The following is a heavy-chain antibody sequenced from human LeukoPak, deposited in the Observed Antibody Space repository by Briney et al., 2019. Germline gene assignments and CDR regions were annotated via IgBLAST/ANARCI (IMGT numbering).Heavy chain of an antibody. D-gene: IGHD2-2*01. J-gene: IGHJ4*02. CDR1: GFTSSSYD. Sequence: PGGSLRLSCAASGFTSSSYDMHWVRQATGKGLEWVSGIGTAGDTYYPGSVKGRFTISRENAKNSLYLQMNSLRAGDTAVYYCYAHCSSTSCYVGGYWGQGTLVTVSS. CDR2: IGTAGDT. CDR3: YAHCSSTSCYVGGY. V-gene: IGHV3-13*04.